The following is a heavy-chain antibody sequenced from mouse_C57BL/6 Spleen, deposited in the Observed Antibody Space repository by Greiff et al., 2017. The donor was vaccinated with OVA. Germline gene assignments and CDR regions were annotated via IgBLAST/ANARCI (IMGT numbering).Heavy chain of an antibody. D-gene: IGHD1-1*01. J-gene: IGHJ4*01. Sequence: VQLQQSGAELVKPGASVKLSCTASGYTFTDYYMHWVKQRTEQGLEWIGGIDPEDGDTNYTQKFQGQATLTADTSSNTAYLQLSSLTSEDAAVYYCARAGSSYSFYMDCWGTGTSVTVSS. CDR3: ARAGSSYSFYMDC. V-gene: IGHV14-2*01. CDR2: IDPEDGDT. CDR1: GYTFTDYY.